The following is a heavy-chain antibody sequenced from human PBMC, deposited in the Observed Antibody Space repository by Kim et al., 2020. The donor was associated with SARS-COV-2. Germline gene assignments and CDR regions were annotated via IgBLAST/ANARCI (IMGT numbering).Heavy chain of an antibody. J-gene: IGHJ6*02. V-gene: IGHV3-64D*09. Sequence: SVKGRFTISRDNSKNTLYLQMSSLRAEDTAVYYCVKGGYSSSWLYYGMDVWGQGTTVTVSS. D-gene: IGHD6-13*01. CDR3: VKGGYSSSWLYYGMDV.